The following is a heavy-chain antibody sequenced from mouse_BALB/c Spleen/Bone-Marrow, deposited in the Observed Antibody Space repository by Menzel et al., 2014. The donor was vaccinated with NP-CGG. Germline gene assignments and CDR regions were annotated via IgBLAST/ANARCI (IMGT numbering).Heavy chain of an antibody. Sequence: EVQVVESGGGLVQPGGSLKLSCAASGFDFSRYWMSWVRQAPGKGLEWIGEINPDSSTINYTPSLKDKFIISRDNAKNTLYLQMSKVRSEDTAFYYCARLYYYGNFAYWGQGTTLTVSS. CDR2: INPDSSTI. CDR3: ARLYYYGNFAY. J-gene: IGHJ2*01. V-gene: IGHV4-1*02. CDR1: GFDFSRYW. D-gene: IGHD1-1*01.